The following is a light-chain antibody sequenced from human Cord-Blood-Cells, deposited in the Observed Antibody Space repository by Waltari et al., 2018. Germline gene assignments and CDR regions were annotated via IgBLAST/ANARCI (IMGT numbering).Light chain of an antibody. V-gene: IGLV2-14*01. J-gene: IGLJ3*02. Sequence: QSALTQPASVSGSPGQSLTIPCTGTSSDAGGYHYVSWYQQHPGKAPKLMIYEVSKRPSGVSNRFSGSKSGNTASLTISGLQAEDEADYYCSSYTSSSTPWVFGGGTKLTVL. CDR2: EVS. CDR1: SSDAGGYHY. CDR3: SSYTSSSTPWV.